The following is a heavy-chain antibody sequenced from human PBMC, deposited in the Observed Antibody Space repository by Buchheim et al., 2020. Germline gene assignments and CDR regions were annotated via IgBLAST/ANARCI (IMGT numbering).Heavy chain of an antibody. V-gene: IGHV3-30*18. CDR1: GFTFRTYG. CDR3: AKDQYGDHEGGMDV. D-gene: IGHD4-17*01. CDR2: ISFDGTKK. Sequence: QVQLVESGGGVVQPGRSLRLSCEASGFTFRTYGMNWVRQAPGKGLEWVAVISFDGTKKYYAESVKGRFTISRDNSKHMLYLQMDSLRGEDTAVYYCAKDQYGDHEGGMDVWGQGTT. J-gene: IGHJ6*02.